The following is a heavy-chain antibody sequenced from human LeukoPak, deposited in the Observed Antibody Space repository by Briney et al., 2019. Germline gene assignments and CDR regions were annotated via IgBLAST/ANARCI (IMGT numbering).Heavy chain of an antibody. CDR3: ASMGLAAVNYFDY. D-gene: IGHD6-25*01. CDR1: GFTFSSYG. Sequence: GGSLRLSCAASGFTFSSYGMHWVRQAPGKGLEWVAVISHDGSNKYYADSVKGRFTISRDNSKNTLYLQMNSLRAEDTAVYYCASMGLAAVNYFDYWGQGTLVTVSS. CDR2: ISHDGSNK. J-gene: IGHJ4*02. V-gene: IGHV3-30*03.